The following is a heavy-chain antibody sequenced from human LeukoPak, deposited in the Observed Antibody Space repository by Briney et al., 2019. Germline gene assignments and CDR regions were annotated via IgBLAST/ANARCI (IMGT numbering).Heavy chain of an antibody. J-gene: IGHJ5*02. Sequence: SETLSLTCTVSGGSISSHYWSWIRQPPGKGLEWIGYIYYSGSTNYNPSLKSRVTISVDTSKNQFSLKLSSVTAADTAVYYCARSVDYYDSNGYYYAQIRPWFDPWGQGTLVTVSS. CDR3: ARSVDYYDSNGYYYAQIRPWFDP. D-gene: IGHD3-22*01. V-gene: IGHV4-59*11. CDR2: IYYSGST. CDR1: GGSISSHY.